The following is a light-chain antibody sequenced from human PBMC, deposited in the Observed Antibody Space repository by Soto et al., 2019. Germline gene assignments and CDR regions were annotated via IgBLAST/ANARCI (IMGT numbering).Light chain of an antibody. CDR3: SSYTSSSTWV. CDR2: DVS. Sequence: QSALTQPASVSGSPGQSITISCTGTSSDVGGYNYVSWYQQHPGKAPKLMICDVSDRPSGVSNRFSGSKSGSTASLTISGLQAEDEADYYCSSYTSSSTWVFGGGTKLTVL. CDR1: SSDVGGYNY. V-gene: IGLV2-14*01. J-gene: IGLJ3*02.